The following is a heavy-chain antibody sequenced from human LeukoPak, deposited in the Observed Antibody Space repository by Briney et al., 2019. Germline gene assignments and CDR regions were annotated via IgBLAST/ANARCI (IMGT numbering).Heavy chain of an antibody. V-gene: IGHV4-34*01. D-gene: IGHD3-16*02. Sequence: SETLSLTCAVYGGSFSGYYWSWIRQPPGKGLEWIGEINHSGSTNYNPSLKSRVTISVDTSKNQFSLKLSSVTAADTAVYYCARGIGDVWGSYRYTPLGYWGQGTLVTVSS. CDR3: ARGIGDVWGSYRYTPLGY. J-gene: IGHJ4*02. CDR1: GGSFSGYY. CDR2: INHSGST.